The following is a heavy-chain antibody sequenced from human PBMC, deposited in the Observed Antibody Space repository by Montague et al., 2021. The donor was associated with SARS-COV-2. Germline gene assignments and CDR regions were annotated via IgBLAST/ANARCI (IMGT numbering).Heavy chain of an antibody. Sequence: PALVKPTQTLTLTCTFSGFSLTTSGFSVGWIRQPPGKALEWLALIYWRDDIRYSPSLKSRLTITKDTSKNQVVLTLADMDSVDTATYYCAHRLPAVAAFDXWGQGTLVTVSS. J-gene: IGHJ4*02. D-gene: IGHD6-6*01. CDR2: IYWRDDI. CDR3: AHRLPAVAAFDX. CDR1: GFSLTTSGFS. V-gene: IGHV2-5*01.